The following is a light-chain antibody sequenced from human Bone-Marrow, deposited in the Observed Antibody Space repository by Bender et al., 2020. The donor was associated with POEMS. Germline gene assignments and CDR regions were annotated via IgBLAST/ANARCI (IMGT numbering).Light chain of an antibody. CDR3: QVWNSRSDQML. V-gene: IGLV3-21*04. CDR2: YDT. CDR1: NIGSQS. J-gene: IGLJ3*02. Sequence: SYVLTQAPSVSVAPGKTATITCGGNNIGSQSVHWYQQRPGQAPVLVIYYDTQRPSGIPERFSGSNSGNTATLTISRVEAGDEADYYCQVWNSRSDQMLFGGGTKLTVL.